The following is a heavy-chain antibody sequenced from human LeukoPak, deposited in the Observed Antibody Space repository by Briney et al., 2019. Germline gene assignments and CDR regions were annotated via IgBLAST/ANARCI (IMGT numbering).Heavy chain of an antibody. V-gene: IGHV3-7*04. CDR1: GFTFSRYC. J-gene: IGHJ4*02. D-gene: IGHD3-22*01. Sequence: PGGSLRLPCAASGFTFSRYCMSWVRQTPGKGLEWVAAIKEDGSEKYYVDSVKGRFTISRDNAQNSLYLQMSSLRAEDTALYYCARAYHFENGGYYRHFDFWGQGILVIVSS. CDR2: IKEDGSEK. CDR3: ARAYHFENGGYYRHFDF.